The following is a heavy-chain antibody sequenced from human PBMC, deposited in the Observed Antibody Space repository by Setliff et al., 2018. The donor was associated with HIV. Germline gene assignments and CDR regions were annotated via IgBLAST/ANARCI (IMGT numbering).Heavy chain of an antibody. D-gene: IGHD3-10*01. V-gene: IGHV3-9*03. CDR1: GFTFDDYA. Sequence: GGSLRLSCAASGFTFDDYAMHWVRQAPGKGLEWVSSISWNSGTIDYADSVKGRFTISRDNAKNALYLQMNSLRTEDMALYYCARDFSGLLHDQIDAFNIWGQGTMVTVS. CDR3: ARDFSGLLHDQIDAFNI. CDR2: ISWNSGTI. J-gene: IGHJ3*02.